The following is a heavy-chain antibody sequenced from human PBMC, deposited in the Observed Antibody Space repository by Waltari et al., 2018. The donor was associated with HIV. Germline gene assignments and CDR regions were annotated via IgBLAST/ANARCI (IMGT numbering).Heavy chain of an antibody. CDR2: ITPFNGNT. CDR1: GYTFTYRS. J-gene: IGHJ6*02. D-gene: IGHD3-10*01. CDR3: ARSRDYGSGKDYDMDV. V-gene: IGHV1-45*02. Sequence: QMQLVQSGAEVKKTGSSVKVSCKASGYTFTYRSLHWVRQAPGQALAWMGWITPFNGNTNDGQKFQDKVTITRDRSSSTAYMELGSLRFEDTAMYYCARSRDYGSGKDYDMDVWGQGTTVTVSS.